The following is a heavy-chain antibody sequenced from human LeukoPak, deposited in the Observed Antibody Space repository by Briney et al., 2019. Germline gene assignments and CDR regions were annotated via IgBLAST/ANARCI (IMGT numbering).Heavy chain of an antibody. CDR2: INPNNGGT. Sequence: GSVRVSCMASGYSFTDYYIHWVRQAPGQGLEWMGWINPNNGGTKYAQIFQGRVTITKHTSISTAYMELSRLTSDDTAAYFCARARTPAGVLDYWGQGTLVTVSS. D-gene: IGHD2-2*01. CDR1: GYSFTDYY. CDR3: ARARTPAGVLDY. V-gene: IGHV1-2*02. J-gene: IGHJ4*02.